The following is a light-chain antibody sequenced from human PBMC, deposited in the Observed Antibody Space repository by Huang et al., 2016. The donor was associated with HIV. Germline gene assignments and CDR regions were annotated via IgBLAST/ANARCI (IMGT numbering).Light chain of an antibody. CDR1: QAISNS. Sequence: DIQMTQSPSSLSASEGDSVIITCRAIQAISNSLAWYQQEPGKAPKLLLSAASRLESGVPSSFSGSGSGTDYILTISSLQPEDFATYYCQQYFGSPPTFGQGTNLDIK. CDR3: QQYFGSPPT. J-gene: IGKJ2*01. CDR2: AAS. V-gene: IGKV1-NL1*01.